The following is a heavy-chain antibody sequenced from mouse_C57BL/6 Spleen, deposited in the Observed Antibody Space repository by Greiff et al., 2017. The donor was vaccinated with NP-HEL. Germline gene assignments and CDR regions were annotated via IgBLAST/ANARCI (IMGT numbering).Heavy chain of an antibody. J-gene: IGHJ3*01. CDR3: AREGSLGSWFAY. CDR1: GYTFTSYW. D-gene: IGHD6-2*01. CDR2: IHPNSGST. Sequence: QVQLQQSGAELVKPGASVKLSCKASGYTFTSYWMHWVKQRPGQGLEWIGMIHPNSGSTNYNEKFKSKATLTADKSSSTAYMQLSSLTSEDSAVYYCAREGSLGSWFAYWGQGTLVTVSA. V-gene: IGHV1-64*01.